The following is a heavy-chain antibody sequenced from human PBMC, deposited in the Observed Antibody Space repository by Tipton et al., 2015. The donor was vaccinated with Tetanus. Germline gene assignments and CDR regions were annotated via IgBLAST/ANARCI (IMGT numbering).Heavy chain of an antibody. CDR3: ARDRSGYLPKTSFDY. CDR2: ISSSSGDI. J-gene: IGHJ4*02. V-gene: IGHV3-21*01. CDR1: GFIFTSFS. Sequence: SLRLSCEASGFIFTSFSMNWVRQAPGKGLEWIAYISSSSGDIFYEDSVKGRFTISRDNAKNSLYLQMNTMRVEDTAVYYCARDRSGYLPKTSFDYWGQGALVTVSS. D-gene: IGHD3-3*01.